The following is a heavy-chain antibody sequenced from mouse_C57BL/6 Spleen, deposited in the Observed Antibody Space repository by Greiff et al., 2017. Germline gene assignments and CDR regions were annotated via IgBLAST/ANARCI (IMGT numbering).Heavy chain of an antibody. Sequence: VQLQQSGPELVKPGASVKISCKASGYTFTDYYMNWVKQSHGKSLEWIGDINPNNGGTSYIQKFKGKATLTVDKSSSTAYMELRSLTSEDSAVYYCARRDYYDYGDYWGQGTTLTVSS. CDR2: INPNNGGT. CDR3: ARRDYYDYGDY. D-gene: IGHD2-4*01. V-gene: IGHV1-26*01. J-gene: IGHJ2*01. CDR1: GYTFTDYY.